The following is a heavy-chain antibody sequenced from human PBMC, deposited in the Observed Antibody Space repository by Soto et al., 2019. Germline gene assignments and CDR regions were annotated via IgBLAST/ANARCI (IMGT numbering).Heavy chain of an antibody. J-gene: IGHJ6*02. CDR1: GFTVSSNY. Sequence: GGSLRLSCAASGFTVSSNYMSWVRQAPGKGLEWVCVIYSGGSTYYADSVRGRFTISRDNSKNTRYLQMKSLRAEDTAVYYCARDRTYEGPDATRYYGMDVWGQGTTVTVSS. D-gene: IGHD2-2*01. CDR3: ARDRTYEGPDATRYYGMDV. V-gene: IGHV3-53*01. CDR2: IYSGGST.